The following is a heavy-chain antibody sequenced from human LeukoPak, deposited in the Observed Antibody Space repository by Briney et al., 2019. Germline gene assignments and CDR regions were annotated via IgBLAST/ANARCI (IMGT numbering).Heavy chain of an antibody. V-gene: IGHV3-23*01. CDR1: GCTFSIYA. CDR2: ISGSGGST. CDR3: AKLRWSPCYFDY. D-gene: IGHD2-21*01. J-gene: IGHJ4*02. Sequence: GGSLRLSCTASGCTFSIYAMRSARQAPGKGLEWVSAISGSGGSTYYADSVKGRFTISRDNSKNTLYLQMNSLRAEDTAVYYCAKLRWSPCYFDYWGQGTLVTVSS.